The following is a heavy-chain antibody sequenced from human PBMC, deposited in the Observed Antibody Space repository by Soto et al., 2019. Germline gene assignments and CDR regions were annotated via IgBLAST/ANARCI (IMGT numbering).Heavy chain of an antibody. CDR3: SRAGTRFRGVRYFDY. CDR1: GGSVSSGSYY. CDR2: IYYSGST. D-gene: IGHD3-10*01. Sequence: SETLSLTCTVSGGSVSSGSYYWSWIRQPPGKGLEWIGYIYYSGSTNYNPSLKSRVTISVDTSKNQFSLKLSSVTAADTAVYYCSRAGTRFRGVRYFDYWGQGTLVTVSS. V-gene: IGHV4-61*01. J-gene: IGHJ4*02.